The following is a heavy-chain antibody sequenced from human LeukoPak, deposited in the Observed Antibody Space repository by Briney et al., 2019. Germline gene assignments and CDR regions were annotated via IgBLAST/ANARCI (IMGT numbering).Heavy chain of an antibody. V-gene: IGHV3-23*01. Sequence: PGGSLRLSCAASGFTFSTYALSWVRQAPGKGLEWVSAISGGITYYADSVKGRFTISRDNAKNTLYLQMNSLRAEDTAVYYCAKAVWGSFYWGQGTLVTVSS. CDR3: AKAVWGSFY. CDR2: ISGGIT. CDR1: GFTFSTYA. J-gene: IGHJ4*02. D-gene: IGHD3-16*01.